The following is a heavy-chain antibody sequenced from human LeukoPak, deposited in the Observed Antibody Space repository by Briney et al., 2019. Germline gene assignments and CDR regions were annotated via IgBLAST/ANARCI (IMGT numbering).Heavy chain of an antibody. CDR2: INPNSGGT. CDR3: ARREYCSSTSCYSGFDY. D-gene: IGHD2-2*01. CDR1: GYTFTGYY. Sequence: ASVKVSCKASGYTFTGYYMHWVRQAPGQGLEWMGWINPNSGGTNYAQKFQGRVTMTRDTSISTAYMELSRLRSDDTAVYYCARREYCSSTSCYSGFDYWGQGTLVTVSS. J-gene: IGHJ4*02. V-gene: IGHV1-2*02.